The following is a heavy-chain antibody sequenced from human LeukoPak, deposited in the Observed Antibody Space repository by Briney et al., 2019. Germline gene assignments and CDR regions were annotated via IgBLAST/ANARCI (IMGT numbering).Heavy chain of an antibody. V-gene: IGHV4-59*08. D-gene: IGHD2/OR15-2a*01. CDR2: IYYSGTT. CDR1: GGSINNYY. J-gene: IGHJ4*02. CDR3: ARHPRWNVGTTSGGYYFDY. Sequence: SETLSLTCTVSGGSINNYYWSWIRQPPGKGPEWIGYIYYSGTTSHNPSLKSRVTISVDTSKNQFSLKLSSVTAADTAVYYCARHPRWNVGTTSGGYYFDYWGQGTLVTVSS.